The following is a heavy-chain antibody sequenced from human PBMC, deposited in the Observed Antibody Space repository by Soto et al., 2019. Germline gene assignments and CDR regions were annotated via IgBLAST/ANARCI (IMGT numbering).Heavy chain of an antibody. Sequence: EASVKVSCKASASTFMYYDISWVRQATGQGLEWMGWMNPNSGNTGYALKFQGGVSMTRNTSIYTVYLELSSLASDDTAVYYCVRMASSGTLNWFDPWGQGTLVTVSS. D-gene: IGHD1-1*01. CDR3: VRMASSGTLNWFDP. V-gene: IGHV1-8*01. CDR1: ASTFMYYD. J-gene: IGHJ5*02. CDR2: MNPNSGNT.